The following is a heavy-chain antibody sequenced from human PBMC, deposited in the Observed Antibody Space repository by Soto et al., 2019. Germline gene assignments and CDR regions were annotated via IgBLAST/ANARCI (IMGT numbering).Heavy chain of an antibody. D-gene: IGHD2-15*01. J-gene: IGHJ5*02. CDR2: ISGSGGST. Sequence: EVQLLESGGGLVQPGGSLRLSCAASGFTFSSYAMSWVRQAPGKGLEWVSAISGSGGSTYYADSVKGRFTISRDNSKNTLYLQMNSLRAEDTAVYYCANNHDSRVVVGDNGFDPWGQGTLVTVSS. V-gene: IGHV3-23*01. CDR1: GFTFSSYA. CDR3: ANNHDSRVVVGDNGFDP.